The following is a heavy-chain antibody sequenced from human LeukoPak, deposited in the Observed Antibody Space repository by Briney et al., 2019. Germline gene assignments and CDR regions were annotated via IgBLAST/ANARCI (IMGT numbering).Heavy chain of an antibody. D-gene: IGHD1-7*01. J-gene: IGHJ3*02. V-gene: IGHV1-46*01. CDR1: GYTFTSYY. CDR3: ARGTTGDAFDI. CDR2: INPSGGST. Sequence: ASVKVSCTASGYTFTSYYMHWVRQAPGQGLEWMGIINPSGGSTSYAQKFQGRVTMTRDTSTSTVYMGLSSLRSEDTAVYYCARGTTGDAFDIWGQGTMVTVSS.